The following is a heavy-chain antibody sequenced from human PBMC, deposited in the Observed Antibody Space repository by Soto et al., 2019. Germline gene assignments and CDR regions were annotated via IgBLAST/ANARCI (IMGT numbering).Heavy chain of an antibody. CDR2: IYYSGST. CDR3: ARGLTGWYFDL. CDR1: GGSITGYY. J-gene: IGHJ2*01. D-gene: IGHD3-16*01. V-gene: IGHV4-59*01. Sequence: SETLSLTCTVSGGSITGYYWSWIRQPPGKGLEWIGYIYYSGSTNYNPSLKSRVTISVDTSKSQFSLKLSSVTTADTAVYYCARGLTGWYFDLWGRGTLVTVSS.